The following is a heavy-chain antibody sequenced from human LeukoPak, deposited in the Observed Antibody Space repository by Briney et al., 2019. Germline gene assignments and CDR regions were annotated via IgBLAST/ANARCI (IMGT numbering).Heavy chain of an antibody. CDR2: ISGSGGST. Sequence: GGSLRLSCTASGFTFSSYAMSWVRQAPGKGLEWVSAISGSGGSTYYADSVKGRFTISRDNSKNTLYLQMNSLRAEDTAVYYCAKINAASANYYYYGMDVWGQGTTVTVSS. D-gene: IGHD6-13*01. V-gene: IGHV3-23*01. CDR3: AKINAASANYYYYGMDV. J-gene: IGHJ6*02. CDR1: GFTFSSYA.